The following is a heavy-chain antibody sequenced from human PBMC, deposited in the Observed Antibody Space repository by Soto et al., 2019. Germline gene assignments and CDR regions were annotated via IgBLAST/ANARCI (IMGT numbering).Heavy chain of an antibody. CDR2: ISGSGGST. D-gene: IGHD3-3*01. CDR1: GFTFSSYA. CDR3: AKDFGTELRFLEWLPRVIDY. V-gene: IGHV3-23*01. Sequence: GGSLRLSCAASGFTFSSYAMSWVRQAPGKGLEWVSAISGSGGSTYYADSVKGRFTISRDNSKNTLYLQMNSLRAEDTAVYYCAKDFGTELRFLEWLPRVIDYWGQGTLVTVSS. J-gene: IGHJ4*02.